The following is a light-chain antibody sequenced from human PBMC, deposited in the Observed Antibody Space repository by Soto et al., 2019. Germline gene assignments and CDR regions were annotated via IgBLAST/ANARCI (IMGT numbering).Light chain of an antibody. CDR2: HAS. Sequence: DIQMTQSPSTLSASIGDRVTITCRASQGISSFLAWYQQKPGKAPKLLIYHASSLQSGVPSRFSGSGSGTDFTLTISGLQPEDIATYYCQKYNSVLRAFGQGTRLEI. V-gene: IGKV1-5*01. CDR3: QKYNSVLRA. CDR1: QGISSF. J-gene: IGKJ5*01.